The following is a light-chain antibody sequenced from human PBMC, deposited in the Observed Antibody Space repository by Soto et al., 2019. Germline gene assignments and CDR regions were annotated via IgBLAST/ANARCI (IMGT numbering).Light chain of an antibody. Sequence: QSALTQPASVSGSLGQSITISCTGTSSDVGSYNLVSWYQQHPGKAPKLMIYDVTKRPSGVSDRFSGSRSGNTASLTISGLQAEDENDYYCCFYAASSTYVFGSGTKLTVL. CDR1: SSDVGSYNL. J-gene: IGLJ1*01. V-gene: IGLV2-23*02. CDR3: CFYAASSTYV. CDR2: DVT.